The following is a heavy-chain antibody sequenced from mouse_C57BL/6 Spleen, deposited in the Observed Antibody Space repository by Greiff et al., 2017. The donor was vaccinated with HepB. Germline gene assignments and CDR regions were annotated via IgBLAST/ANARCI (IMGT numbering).Heavy chain of an antibody. J-gene: IGHJ3*01. CDR2: INYDGSST. D-gene: IGHD2-1*01. Sequence: EVMLVESEGGLVQPGSSMKLSCTASGFTFSDYYMAWVRQVPEKGLEWVANINYDGSSTYYLDSLKSRFIISRDNAKNILYLQMSSLKSEDTATYYCARDDRNYEFAYWGQGTLVTVSA. CDR1: GFTFSDYY. V-gene: IGHV5-16*01. CDR3: ARDDRNYEFAY.